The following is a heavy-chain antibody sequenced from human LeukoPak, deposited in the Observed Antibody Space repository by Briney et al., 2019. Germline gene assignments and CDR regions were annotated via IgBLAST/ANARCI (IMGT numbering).Heavy chain of an antibody. CDR3: AKPIESGSYSPPFDY. J-gene: IGHJ4*02. CDR1: GFTFSSYV. CDR2: VSGSAGTT. D-gene: IGHD1-26*01. V-gene: IGHV3-23*01. Sequence: QTGGSLRLSCAVSGFTFSSYVMSWVRQAPGKGLEWVSTVSGSAGTTYYADSVKGRFTVSRDNSKNTLYLQMNSLRAEDTAVYYCAKPIESGSYSPPFDYWGQGTLATVSS.